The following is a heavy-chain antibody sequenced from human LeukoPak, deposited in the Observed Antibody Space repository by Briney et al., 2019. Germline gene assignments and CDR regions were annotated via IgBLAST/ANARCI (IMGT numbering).Heavy chain of an antibody. CDR2: LSYSGTS. V-gene: IGHV4-59*08. J-gene: IGHJ2*01. CDR1: GDSITSYY. Sequence: PSETLSLTCTVSGDSITSYYWSWIRQPPGKGLEWNGFLSYSGTSNYNASLKSRVTISLDTSKNQVSLKLRSVTAADTAVYYCARMQGPRYFDLWGRGTLVTVSS. CDR3: ARMQGPRYFDL.